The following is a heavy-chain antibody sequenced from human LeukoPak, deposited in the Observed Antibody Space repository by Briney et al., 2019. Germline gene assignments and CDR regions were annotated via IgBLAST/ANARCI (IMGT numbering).Heavy chain of an antibody. J-gene: IGHJ4*02. CDR3: VRLRRNNDRSGYYYYYDY. CDR2: ISVRSNYR. CDR1: GYTFSDFS. Sequence: GGSLTLSCAASGYTFSDFSVNWVRQAPGKGLEWVSSISVRSNYRYYDDSVRGRFTISRDDARDSLFLKMNSLRAEDTAVYFCVRLRRNNDRSGYYYYYDYWGQGTLVTVSS. D-gene: IGHD3-22*01. V-gene: IGHV3-21*01.